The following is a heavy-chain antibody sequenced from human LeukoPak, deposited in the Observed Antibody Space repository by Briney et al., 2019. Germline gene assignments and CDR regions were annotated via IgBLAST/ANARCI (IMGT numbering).Heavy chain of an antibody. V-gene: IGHV1-46*01. J-gene: IGHJ4*02. CDR1: GYTFTSYY. CDR3: ARTGDSSSPFDDEYYFDY. Sequence: ASVKVSCTASGYTFTSYYMHWVRQAPGQGLEWMGIINPSGGSTSYAQKFQGRVTMTRDTSTSTVYMELSSLRSEDTAVYYCARTGDSSSPFDDEYYFDYWGQGTLVTVSS. D-gene: IGHD6-6*01. CDR2: INPSGGST.